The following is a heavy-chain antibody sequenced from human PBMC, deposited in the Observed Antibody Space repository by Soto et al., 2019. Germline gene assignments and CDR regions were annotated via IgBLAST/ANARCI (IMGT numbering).Heavy chain of an antibody. J-gene: IGHJ4*02. Sequence: QVHLQESGPGLVKPSETLSLTCTVSGGSINNHYWSWIRQPPGKGLEWIGYIYYTGSTNYNPSLESRATMPVNTSKTRAPLNLTPLTAADTAIYYCARATWYSEYWGQGTLVTASS. CDR2: IYYTGST. CDR3: ARATWYSEY. CDR1: GGSINNHY. V-gene: IGHV4-59*11. D-gene: IGHD5-12*01.